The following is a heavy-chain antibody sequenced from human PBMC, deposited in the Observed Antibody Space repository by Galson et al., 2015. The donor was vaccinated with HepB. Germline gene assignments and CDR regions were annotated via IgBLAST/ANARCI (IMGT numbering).Heavy chain of an antibody. Sequence: SLRLSCAASGFTFSSYWMHWVRQAPGKGLVWVSRINSDGSSTSYADSVKGRFTISRDNAKNTLYLQMNSLRAEDTAVYYCARVFGFGTSYYYYGMDVWGQGTTVTVSS. CDR2: INSDGSST. J-gene: IGHJ6*02. D-gene: IGHD4-23*01. V-gene: IGHV3-74*01. CDR1: GFTFSSYW. CDR3: ARVFGFGTSYYYYGMDV.